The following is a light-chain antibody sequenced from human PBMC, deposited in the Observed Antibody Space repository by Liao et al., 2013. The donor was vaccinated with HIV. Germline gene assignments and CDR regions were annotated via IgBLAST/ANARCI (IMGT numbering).Light chain of an antibody. CDR1: KLGDKY. CDR2: EDT. J-gene: IGLJ2*01. Sequence: SYELTQPPSVSVSPGQTASITCSGDKLGDKYVCWYQQKPGQSPVLVIYEDTKRPSGIPGRFSGSNSGSTATLTISGTQAMDEADYYCQAWDSSSDLVFGGGTKLTVL. V-gene: IGLV3-1*01. CDR3: QAWDSSSDLV.